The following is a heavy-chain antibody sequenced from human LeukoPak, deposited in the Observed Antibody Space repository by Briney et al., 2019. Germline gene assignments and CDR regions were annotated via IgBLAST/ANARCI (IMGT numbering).Heavy chain of an antibody. V-gene: IGHV1-46*01. CDR1: GCTFTSYY. CDR3: ARDGGLDYDFWTRNWFDP. Sequence: ASVKVSCKASGCTFTSYYMHWVRQAPGQGLEWMGIINPSGGSTSYAQEFQGRVTMTRDTSTSTVYMELSSLRSEDTAVYYCARDGGLDYDFWTRNWFDPWGQGTLVTVSS. D-gene: IGHD3-3*01. CDR2: INPSGGST. J-gene: IGHJ5*02.